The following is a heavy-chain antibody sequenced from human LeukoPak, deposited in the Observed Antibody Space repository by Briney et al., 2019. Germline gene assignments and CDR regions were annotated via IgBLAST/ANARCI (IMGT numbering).Heavy chain of an antibody. V-gene: IGHV3-23*01. CDR2: IDNRGVTT. Sequence: GGSLRLSCAASGFTFSSYAMICVPHAPGKGREWVSSIDNRGVTTYYADSVKGRFTISRDNSKDTLYLQMNSLRAEDTAVYYCAKEKTTVKTPGIDYWGQGTLATVSS. CDR1: GFTFSSYA. CDR3: AKEKTTVKTPGIDY. D-gene: IGHD4-23*01. J-gene: IGHJ4*02.